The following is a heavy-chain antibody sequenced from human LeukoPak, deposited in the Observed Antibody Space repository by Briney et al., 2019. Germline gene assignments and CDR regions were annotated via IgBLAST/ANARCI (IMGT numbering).Heavy chain of an antibody. CDR2: ISSSSSSI. V-gene: IGHV3-48*04. J-gene: IGHJ6*02. CDR3: AGGYSYGFSVYYYCYYGMDV. CDR1: GFTFSSYS. Sequence: PGGSLRLSCAASGFTFSSYSMNWVRQSRGKGLEWVSYISSSSSSIYCAESVKVRFTISRDNANNSLYLQMNSLSAADTAVYYCAGGYSYGFSVYYYCYYGMDVWGQGTTVTVSS. D-gene: IGHD5-18*01.